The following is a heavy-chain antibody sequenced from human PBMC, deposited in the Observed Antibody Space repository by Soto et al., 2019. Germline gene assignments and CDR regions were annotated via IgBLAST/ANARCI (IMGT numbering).Heavy chain of an antibody. CDR3: ARDKRARPPGDSSGWSFDY. CDR2: INPNSGGT. V-gene: IGHV1-2*02. D-gene: IGHD6-19*01. J-gene: IGHJ4*02. CDR1: GYTFSGFY. Sequence: ASVKVSCKASGYTFSGFYMHWVRRAPGQGLEWMGWINPNSGGTKSAEKFQGRVTMTTDTSTSTAYMELRSLRSDDTAVYYCARDKRARPPGDSSGWSFDYWGQGTLVTVSS.